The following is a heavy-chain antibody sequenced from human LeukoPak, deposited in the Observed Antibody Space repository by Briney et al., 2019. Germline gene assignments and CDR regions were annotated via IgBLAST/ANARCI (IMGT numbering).Heavy chain of an antibody. D-gene: IGHD3-3*01. V-gene: IGHV1-8*03. Sequence: ASVKVSCKASGYTFTSYDINWVRQATGQGLEWMGWMNPNSGNTGYAQKFQGRVTITRNTSISTVYMELSSLRSEDTAVYYCARVKVKGSRTYYDFWSGYSRWFDPWGQGTLVTVSS. CDR1: GYTFTSYD. CDR3: ARVKVKGSRTYYDFWSGYSRWFDP. CDR2: MNPNSGNT. J-gene: IGHJ5*02.